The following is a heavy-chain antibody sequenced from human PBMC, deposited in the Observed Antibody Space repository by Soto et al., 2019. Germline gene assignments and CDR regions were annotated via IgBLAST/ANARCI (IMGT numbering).Heavy chain of an antibody. CDR2: ISGSGGST. CDR3: AKDMGRVAVVLDI. D-gene: IGHD6-19*01. CDR1: GFTFSSYA. V-gene: IGHV3-23*01. J-gene: IGHJ3*02. Sequence: PGGSLRLSCAASGFTFSSYAMSWVRQAPGKGLEWVSAISGSGGSTYYADSVKGRFTISRDNAENSLYLQMNSLRAEDTALYYCAKDMGRVAVVLDIWGQGTMVTVSS.